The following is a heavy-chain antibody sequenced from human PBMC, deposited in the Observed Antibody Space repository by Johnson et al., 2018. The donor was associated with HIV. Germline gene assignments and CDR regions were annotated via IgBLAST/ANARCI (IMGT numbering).Heavy chain of an antibody. V-gene: IGHV3-23*04. J-gene: IGHJ3*02. CDR3: VCLRAWTFDI. D-gene: IGHD3-10*01. CDR2: VSGGGGIT. Sequence: VQLVESGGGWVQPGGSLRLSCVASGFTFSNCAMNWVRQAPGKGLEWVATVSGGGGITYYADSVKGRFSISRDNSNNTLYLQMHSLRAEDTAVYYCVCLRAWTFDIWGQGTMVTVSS. CDR1: GFTFSNCA.